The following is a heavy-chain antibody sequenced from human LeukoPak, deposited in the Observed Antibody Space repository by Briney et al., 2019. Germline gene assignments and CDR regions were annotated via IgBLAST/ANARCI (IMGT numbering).Heavy chain of an antibody. Sequence: GSLRLSCAASGFTFSSYAMHWVRQAPGKGLEWVAVISYDGSNKYYADSVKGRFTISRDNSKNTLYLQMNSLRAEDTAVYYCARGGAPPRYCSGGSCYSGEFDYWGQGTLVTVSS. CDR3: ARGGAPPRYCSGGSCYSGEFDY. CDR1: GFTFSSYA. CDR2: ISYDGSNK. V-gene: IGHV3-30-3*01. J-gene: IGHJ4*02. D-gene: IGHD2-15*01.